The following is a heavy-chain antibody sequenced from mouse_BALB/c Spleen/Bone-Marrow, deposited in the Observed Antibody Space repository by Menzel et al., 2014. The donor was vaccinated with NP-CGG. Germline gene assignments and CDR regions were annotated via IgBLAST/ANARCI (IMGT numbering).Heavy chain of an antibody. CDR2: ISSGSSTI. J-gene: IGHJ4*01. CDR3: ARSGIGYYYGSNSYAMDY. D-gene: IGHD1-1*01. V-gene: IGHV5-17*02. CDR1: GFTFSSFG. Sequence: EVMLVEPGGGLVQPGGSRKLSCAASGFTFSSFGMHWVRQAPEKGLEWVAYISSGSSTIYYADTVKGRFTISRDNPKNTLFLQMTSLRSEDTAMYYCARSGIGYYYGSNSYAMDYWGQGTSVTVSS.